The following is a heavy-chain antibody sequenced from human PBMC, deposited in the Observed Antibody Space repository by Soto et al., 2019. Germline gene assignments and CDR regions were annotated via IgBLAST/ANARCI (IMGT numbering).Heavy chain of an antibody. D-gene: IGHD1-26*01. J-gene: IGHJ5*02. Sequence: QAQLVESGGGVVQPGRSLRLSCAASGLPFSASGMHWVRQAPGKGLEWVAMILSDGSKEYYADSVKGRFTITRDNSKNMIFPQMDSLRAEDTAVYYCARDKGTTCLDTWGQGNMVTVSS. CDR2: ILSDGSKE. V-gene: IGHV3-33*01. CDR1: GLPFSASG. CDR3: ARDKGTTCLDT.